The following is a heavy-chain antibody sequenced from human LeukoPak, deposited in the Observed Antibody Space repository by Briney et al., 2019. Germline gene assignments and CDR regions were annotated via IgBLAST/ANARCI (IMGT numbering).Heavy chain of an antibody. V-gene: IGHV3-30*18. CDR2: ISYDGSYK. CDR3: AKERVVWFGDPVDY. D-gene: IGHD3-10*01. Sequence: PGGSLRLSCAASGFTFSSYGMHWVRQAPGKGLEWVAVISYDGSYKYYADSVKGRFTISRDNSKNTLYLQMNSLRADDTAVYYCAKERVVWFGDPVDYWGQGTLVTVSS. J-gene: IGHJ4*02. CDR1: GFTFSSYG.